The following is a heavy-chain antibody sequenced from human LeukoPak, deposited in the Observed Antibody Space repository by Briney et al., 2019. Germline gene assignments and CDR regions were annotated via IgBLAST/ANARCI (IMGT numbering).Heavy chain of an antibody. CDR2: IKQDGSKK. CDR3: TRVGYIDEGIDY. D-gene: IGHD5-24*01. V-gene: IGHV3-7*04. CDR1: GFTFSNYA. J-gene: IGHJ4*02. Sequence: GGSLRLSCAASGFTFSNYAMNWVRQAPGKGLEWVANIKQDGSKKSYVDSVKGRFTISRDNAKNSLYLQMNSLRAEDTAIYYCTRVGYIDEGIDYWGQGTLVTVSS.